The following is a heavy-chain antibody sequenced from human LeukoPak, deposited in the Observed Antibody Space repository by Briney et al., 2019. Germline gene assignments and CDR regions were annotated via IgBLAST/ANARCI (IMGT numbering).Heavy chain of an antibody. V-gene: IGHV1-69*06. CDR3: ARDLAAAGTWWFDL. CDR2: IIPIFGTA. CDR1: GGTFSSYA. Sequence: GGSVTVSCKASGGTFSSYAISWVGQAPGQGGEGMGGIIPIFGTANYAQKFQGSVTITADKSTSTAYMELSSLRSEDTAVYSCARDLAAAGTWWFDLWGQGTLVTVSS. J-gene: IGHJ5*02. D-gene: IGHD6-13*01.